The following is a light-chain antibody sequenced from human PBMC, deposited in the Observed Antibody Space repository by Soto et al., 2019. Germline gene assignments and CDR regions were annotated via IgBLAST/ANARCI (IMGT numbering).Light chain of an antibody. CDR3: QQYGSSPWT. CDR2: DAS. J-gene: IGKJ1*01. V-gene: IGKV3-11*01. CDR1: QSVTNY. Sequence: EIFLTQSPDTLSLSPGERATLTCRASQSVTNYIAWYQQRPGQAPRLLIYDASNRATGVPARFSGSGSGTEFTLTISSLQSEDFAVYYCQQYGSSPWTFGQGTKVDI.